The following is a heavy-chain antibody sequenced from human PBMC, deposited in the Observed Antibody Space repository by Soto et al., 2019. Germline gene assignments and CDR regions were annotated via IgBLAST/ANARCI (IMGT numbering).Heavy chain of an antibody. CDR3: ARDPSGKAYGMDV. D-gene: IGHD1-26*01. J-gene: IGHJ6*02. CDR2: INAYNGNT. V-gene: IGHV1-18*01. Sequence: ASVKVSCKASGYTFTSYGISWVRQAPGQGLELMGWINAYNGNTNYAQKFQGRVIMTTDTSTSTAYMELSRLRSDDTAVYYCARDPSGKAYGMDVWGQGTTVTVSS. CDR1: GYTFTSYG.